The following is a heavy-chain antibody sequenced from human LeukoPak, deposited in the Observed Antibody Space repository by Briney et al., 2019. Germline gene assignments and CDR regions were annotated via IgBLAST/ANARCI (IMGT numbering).Heavy chain of an antibody. CDR1: GFTFSSDW. Sequence: PGGSLRLSCAASGFTFSSDWMHWVRQAPRKGRVSVSYINGDGNSPNYAASVRAKLTISRDNAKKTLYMQMNSLRDEDTAVYYCVRGLDSWGLGTLVTVSS. CDR2: INGDGNSP. D-gene: IGHD3-16*01. J-gene: IGHJ5*01. CDR3: VRGLDS. V-gene: IGHV3-74*01.